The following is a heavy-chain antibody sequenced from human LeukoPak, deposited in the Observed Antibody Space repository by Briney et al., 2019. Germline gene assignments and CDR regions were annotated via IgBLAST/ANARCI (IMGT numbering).Heavy chain of an antibody. CDR2: IYYSGST. Sequence: SETLSLTCTVSGGSISSYYWSWIRQPPGKGLEWIGYIYYSGSTNYNPSLKSRVTISVDTSKNQFSLKLSSVTAADTAVYYCARDQPIYCSGGSCYSPFDIWGQGTMVTVSS. CDR1: GGSISSYY. J-gene: IGHJ3*02. CDR3: ARDQPIYCSGGSCYSPFDI. D-gene: IGHD2-15*01. V-gene: IGHV4-59*01.